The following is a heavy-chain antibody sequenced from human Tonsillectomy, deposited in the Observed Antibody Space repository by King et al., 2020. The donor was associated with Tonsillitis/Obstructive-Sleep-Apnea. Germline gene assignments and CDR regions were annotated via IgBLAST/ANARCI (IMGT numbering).Heavy chain of an antibody. CDR1: GGSISRYY. CDR2: IYYSGST. V-gene: IGHV4-59*01. Sequence: QLQESGPGLVKPSETLSLTCTVSGGSISRYYWSWIRQPPGKGLEWIGYIYYSGSTNYNPSLKSRVTISVDTSKNQFSLRLSSVTAADTAVYYCGGVVAPNRWYGMDVWGQGTTVTVSS. J-gene: IGHJ6*02. CDR3: GGVVAPNRWYGMDV. D-gene: IGHD2-15*01.